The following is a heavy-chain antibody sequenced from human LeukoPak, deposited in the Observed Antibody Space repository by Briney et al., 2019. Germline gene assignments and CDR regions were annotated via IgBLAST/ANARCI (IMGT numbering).Heavy chain of an antibody. CDR1: GFTVSSNY. J-gene: IGHJ4*02. CDR3: ARDSSGLSYFDY. CDR2: IYSGGTT. D-gene: IGHD3-22*01. V-gene: IGHV3-66*01. Sequence: PGGSLRLSCAASGFTVSSNYMSWVRQAPGKGLEWVSVIYSGGTTYYADSVKDRFTISRDNSKNTLYLQMNSPRAEDTAVYYCARDSSGLSYFDYWGQGTLVTVSS.